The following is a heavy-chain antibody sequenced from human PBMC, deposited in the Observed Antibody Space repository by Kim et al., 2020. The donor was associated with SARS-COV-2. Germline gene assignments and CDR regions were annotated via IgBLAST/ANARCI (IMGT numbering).Heavy chain of an antibody. CDR2: IRSKAYGGTT. CDR1: GFTFGDYA. CDR3: TREGYGGNSGPVGC. D-gene: IGHD2-21*02. J-gene: IGHJ4*02. V-gene: IGHV3-49*03. Sequence: GGSLRLSCTASGFTFGDYAMSWFRQAPGKGLEWVGFIRSKAYGGTTEYAASVKGRFTISRDDSKSIAYLQMNSLKTEDTAVYYCTREGYGGNSGPVGCWGQGTLVTVSS.